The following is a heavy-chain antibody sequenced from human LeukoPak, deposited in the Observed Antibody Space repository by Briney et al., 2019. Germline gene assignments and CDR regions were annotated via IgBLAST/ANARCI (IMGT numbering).Heavy chain of an antibody. CDR3: AWQQSGSSGWYGGWFDP. Sequence: SETLSLTCAVYGGSFSGYYWSWIRQPPGKGLEWIGEINHSGSTNYNPSLKSRVTISVDTSKNQFSLKLSSVTAADTAVYYCAWQQSGSSGWYGGWFDPWGQGTLVTVSS. V-gene: IGHV4-34*01. J-gene: IGHJ5*02. CDR1: GGSFSGYY. CDR2: INHSGST. D-gene: IGHD6-19*01.